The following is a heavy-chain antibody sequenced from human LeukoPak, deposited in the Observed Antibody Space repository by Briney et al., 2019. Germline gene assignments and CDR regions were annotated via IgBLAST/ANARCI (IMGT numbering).Heavy chain of an antibody. D-gene: IGHD4-23*01. J-gene: IGHJ4*02. CDR1: GYTFTGYY. CDR3: ATTVARKGPFDY. V-gene: IGHV1-2*02. CDR2: INPNSGGT. Sequence: ASVKVSCKASGYTFTGYYMHWVRQAPGQGLEWMGWINPNSGGTNYAQKFQGRVTMTRDTSISTAYMELSSLRSEDTAVYYCATTVARKGPFDYWGQGTLVTVSS.